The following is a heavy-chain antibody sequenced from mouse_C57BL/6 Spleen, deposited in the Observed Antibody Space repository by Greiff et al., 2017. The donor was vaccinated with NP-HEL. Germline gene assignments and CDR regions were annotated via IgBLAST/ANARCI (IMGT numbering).Heavy chain of an antibody. CDR3: ARRGLGGYFDY. D-gene: IGHD3-3*01. CDR1: GFTFSDYY. CDR2: ISNGGGST. V-gene: IGHV5-12*01. J-gene: IGHJ2*01. Sequence: EVKLVESGGGLVQPGGSLKLSCAASGFTFSDYYMYWVRQTPEKRLEWVAYISNGGGSTYYPATVKGRFTISRDNAKNTLYLQMSRLKSEDTAMYYCARRGLGGYFDYWGQGTTLTVSS.